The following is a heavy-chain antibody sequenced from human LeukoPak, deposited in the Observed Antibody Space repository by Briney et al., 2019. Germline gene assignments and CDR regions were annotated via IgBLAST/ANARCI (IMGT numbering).Heavy chain of an antibody. V-gene: IGHV3-73*01. CDR3: TGGSGWYSPDY. Sequence: PGGSLRLSCAASGFTFSGSAMHWVRQASGKGLEWVGLIRSSTNNYATAYAASVRGRFTISRGASKDTTYLQMNSLKTEDTAVYYCTGGSGWYSPDYWGQGTLVTVSS. CDR1: GFTFSGSA. CDR2: IRSSTNNYAT. J-gene: IGHJ4*02. D-gene: IGHD6-19*01.